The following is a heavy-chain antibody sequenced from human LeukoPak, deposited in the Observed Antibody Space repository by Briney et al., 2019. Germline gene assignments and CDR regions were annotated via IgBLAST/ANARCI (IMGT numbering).Heavy chain of an antibody. CDR3: VLWYCSGGSCTIDY. D-gene: IGHD2-15*01. J-gene: IGHJ4*02. V-gene: IGHV1-2*06. CDR1: GYTFTGYY. Sequence: ASVKVSCKASGYTFTGYYMHWVRQAPGQGLEWMGRINPNSGGTNYAQKFQGRVTMTRDTSIRTAYMELSRLRSDDTAVYYCVLWYCSGGSCTIDYWGQGTLVTVSS. CDR2: INPNSGGT.